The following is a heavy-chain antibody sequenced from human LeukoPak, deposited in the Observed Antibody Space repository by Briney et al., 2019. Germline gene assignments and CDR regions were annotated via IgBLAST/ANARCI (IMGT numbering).Heavy chain of an antibody. CDR1: GGTFSSYA. D-gene: IGHD3-22*01. V-gene: IGHV1-69*05. Sequence: SVKVSCKASGGTFSSYAISWVRQAPGQGLEWMGRIIPIFGTANYAQKFQGRVTITTDESPSTAYMELSSLRSEDTAVYYCARVPLSGYYDSSGYMSYWGQGTLVTVSS. CDR2: IIPIFGTA. CDR3: ARVPLSGYYDSSGYMSY. J-gene: IGHJ4*02.